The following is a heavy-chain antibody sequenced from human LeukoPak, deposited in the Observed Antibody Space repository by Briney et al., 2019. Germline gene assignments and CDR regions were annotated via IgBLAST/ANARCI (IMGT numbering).Heavy chain of an antibody. CDR1: GFTFSDHY. CDR3: SRDATGDN. V-gene: IGHV3-72*01. Sequence: PGGSLTLSCAVSGFTFSDHYMDWVRQPPAKGREWVGRSRNRAKSYTTDYAASVKGRFTISRDDSKSTLYLQMNSLETEDTAVYYCSRDATGDNWGQGTLVSVSS. CDR2: SRNRAKSYTT. J-gene: IGHJ4*02.